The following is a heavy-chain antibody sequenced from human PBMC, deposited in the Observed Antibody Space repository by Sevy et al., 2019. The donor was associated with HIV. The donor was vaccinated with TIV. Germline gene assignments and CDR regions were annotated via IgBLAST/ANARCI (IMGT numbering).Heavy chain of an antibody. CDR2: ISGSGGST. V-gene: IGHV3-23*01. Sequence: GGSLRLSCAASGFTFSSYAMSWVRQAPGKGLEWVSAISGSGGSTYYADTVKGRFTITRDNSKNTLYLQMNSLRAEDRDVYYCAKPTLANPYDSSGYYYFDAFDIWGQGTMVTVSS. D-gene: IGHD3-22*01. J-gene: IGHJ3*02. CDR3: AKPTLANPYDSSGYYYFDAFDI. CDR1: GFTFSSYA.